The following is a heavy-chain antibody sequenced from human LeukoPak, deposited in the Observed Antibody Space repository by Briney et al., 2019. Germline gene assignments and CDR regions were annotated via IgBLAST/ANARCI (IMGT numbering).Heavy chain of an antibody. D-gene: IGHD3-22*01. CDR2: INPSGGST. CDR3: ALYYYDSSGYSGFDP. CDR1: GHTFTSYY. Sequence: ASVKVSCKASGHTFTSYYMHWVRQAPGQGLEWMGLINPSGGSTSYAQKFQGRVTMTRDTSTSTVYMELSSLRSEDTAVYYCALYYYDSSGYSGFDPWGQGTLVTVSS. J-gene: IGHJ5*02. V-gene: IGHV1-46*01.